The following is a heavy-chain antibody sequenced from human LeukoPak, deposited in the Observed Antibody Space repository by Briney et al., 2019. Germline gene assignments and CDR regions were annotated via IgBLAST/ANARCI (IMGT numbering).Heavy chain of an antibody. CDR2: INHSGST. D-gene: IGHD3-10*01. J-gene: IGHJ4*02. CDR1: GGSFSGYY. CDR3: ARNGSGSYFKS. Sequence: SETLSLTCAVYGGSFSGYYWSWIRQPPGKGLEWIGEINHSGSTNYNPSLKSRVTISVDTSKSQFSLKLSSVTAADTAVYYCARNGSGSYFKSWGQGTLVTVSS. V-gene: IGHV4-34*01.